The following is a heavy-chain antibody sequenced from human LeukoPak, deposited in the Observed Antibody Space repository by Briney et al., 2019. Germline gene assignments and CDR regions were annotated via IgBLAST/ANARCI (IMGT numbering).Heavy chain of an antibody. CDR2: IKQDGSEK. CDR3: ARDQTSTAPLGLIDY. V-gene: IGHV3-7*01. D-gene: IGHD2-2*01. Sequence: GGSLRLSCVASGFTFSNYWMSWVRQAPGKGLEWVANIKQDGSEKYYVDSVKGRFTISRGNAKNSLDLQINSLRAEDTAVYYCARDQTSTAPLGLIDYWGQGTLVTVSS. J-gene: IGHJ4*02. CDR1: GFTFSNYW.